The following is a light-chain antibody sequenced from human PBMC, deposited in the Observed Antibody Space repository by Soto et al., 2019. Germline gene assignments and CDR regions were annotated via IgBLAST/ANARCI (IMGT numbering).Light chain of an antibody. CDR1: SSNVGSYNL. Sequence: QSVLTQPASVSGSPGQSITISCTGTSSNVGSYNLVSWYQQHPGKAPKLMIYEGAKRPSGVSNRFSGSKSGSTASLTISGLQAEDEADYYCCSYAGSSTLVFGGGTKLTVL. CDR3: CSYAGSSTLV. J-gene: IGLJ2*01. CDR2: EGA. V-gene: IGLV2-23*01.